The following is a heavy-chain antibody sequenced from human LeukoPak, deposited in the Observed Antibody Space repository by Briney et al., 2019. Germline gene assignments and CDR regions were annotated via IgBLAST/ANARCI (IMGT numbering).Heavy chain of an antibody. D-gene: IGHD5-12*01. CDR2: ISAYNGNT. CDR3: ARDLSVYSGYESAHGIIDY. V-gene: IGHV1-18*01. CDR1: GYTFTSYG. J-gene: IGHJ4*02. Sequence: ASVKVSCKASGYTFTSYGISWVRQAPGQGLEWMGWISAYNGNTNYAQKLQGRVTITTDTSTSTAYMELRSLRSDDTAVYYCARDLSVYSGYESAHGIIDYWGQGTLVTVSS.